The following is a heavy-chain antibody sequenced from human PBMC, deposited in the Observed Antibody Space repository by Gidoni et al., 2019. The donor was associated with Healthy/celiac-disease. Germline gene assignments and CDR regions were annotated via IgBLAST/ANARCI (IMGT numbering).Heavy chain of an antibody. J-gene: IGHJ6*02. D-gene: IGHD6-19*01. CDR3: AREGRDIAVAGRGGAGYGMDV. CDR2: IVSVGST. V-gene: IGHV3-53*02. CDR1: GFTVSSNY. Sequence: EVQLVETGGGLIQPGGSLRLSCAASGFTVSSNYMSWVRQSPGKGLEWVSVIVSVGSTDSADPGKGRFTISRDNSKNTLYLQMNSLRAEDTAVYYWAREGRDIAVAGRGGAGYGMDVWGQGTTVTVSS.